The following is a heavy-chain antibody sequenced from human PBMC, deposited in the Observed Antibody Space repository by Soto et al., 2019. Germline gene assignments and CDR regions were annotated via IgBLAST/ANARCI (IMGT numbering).Heavy chain of an antibody. Sequence: EVRLLESGGGLVQPGGSLRLSCAASGFTFSVYAMSWVRQAPGKGLEWVSGISGSGDSTHYADSVKGRFTVSRDNSKSILHLKTNSPRAEDTTIYYCAKALNGGFTYRGKGTLVPASS. J-gene: IGHJ4*02. CDR1: GFTFSVYA. CDR2: ISGSGDST. V-gene: IGHV3-23*01. CDR3: AKALNGGFTY. D-gene: IGHD2-8*01.